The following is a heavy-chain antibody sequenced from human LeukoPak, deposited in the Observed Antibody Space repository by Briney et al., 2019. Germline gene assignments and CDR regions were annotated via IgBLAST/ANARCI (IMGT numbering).Heavy chain of an antibody. CDR2: ISGSGGST. J-gene: IGHJ4*02. CDR1: GFTFSSYA. Sequence: GGSLRLSCAGSGFTFSSYAMSWVRQAPGKGLEWVSAISGSGGSTFYADSVRARFTISRDNSKDTLYLQMNSLRAEDTAVYYCVKSSSGWYDFDYWGQGTLVTVSS. D-gene: IGHD6-19*01. V-gene: IGHV3-23*01. CDR3: VKSSSGWYDFDY.